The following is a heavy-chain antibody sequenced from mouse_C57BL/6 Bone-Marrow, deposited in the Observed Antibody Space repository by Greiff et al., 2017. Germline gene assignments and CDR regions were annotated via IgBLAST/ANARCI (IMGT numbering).Heavy chain of an antibody. CDR3: ARGYDYDYAMDY. CDR1: GFNIKDDY. J-gene: IGHJ4*01. CDR2: IDPENGDT. Sequence: VQLKQSGAELVRPGASVKLSCTASGFNIKDDYMHWVKQRPEQGLEWIGWIDPENGDTEYASKFQGKATITADTSSNTAYLQLSSLTSEDTAVYYCARGYDYDYAMDYWGQGTSVTVSS. V-gene: IGHV14-4*01. D-gene: IGHD2-4*01.